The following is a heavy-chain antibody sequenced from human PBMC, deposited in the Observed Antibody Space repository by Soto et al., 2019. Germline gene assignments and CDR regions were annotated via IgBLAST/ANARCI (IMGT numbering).Heavy chain of an antibody. CDR3: ARDNVICGGDCYYGPGYYYYYGMDV. V-gene: IGHV3-48*01. CDR2: ISSSSSTI. Sequence: GGSLRLSCAASGFTFSSYSMNWVRQAPGKGLEWVSYISSSSSTIYYADSVKGRFTISRDNAKNSLYLQMNSLRAEDTAVYYCARDNVICGGDCYYGPGYYYYYGMDVWGQGTTVTVSS. J-gene: IGHJ6*02. D-gene: IGHD2-21*02. CDR1: GFTFSSYS.